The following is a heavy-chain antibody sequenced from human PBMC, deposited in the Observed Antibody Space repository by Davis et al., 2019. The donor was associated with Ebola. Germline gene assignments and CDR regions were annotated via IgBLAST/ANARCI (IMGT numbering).Heavy chain of an antibody. CDR2: IYYSGST. CDR3: ARVLWDFGSGSYDYYYYGMDV. CDR1: GGSISSYY. V-gene: IGHV4-59*08. J-gene: IGHJ6*02. D-gene: IGHD3-10*01. Sequence: MPSETLSLTCTVSGGSISSYYWSWIRQPPGKGLEWIGYIYYSGSTYYNPSLKSRVTISVDTSKNQFSLKLSSVTAADTAVYYCARVLWDFGSGSYDYYYYGMDVWGQGTTVTVSS.